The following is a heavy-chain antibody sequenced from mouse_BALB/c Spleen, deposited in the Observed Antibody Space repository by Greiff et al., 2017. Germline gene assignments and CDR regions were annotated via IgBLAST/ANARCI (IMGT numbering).Heavy chain of an antibody. CDR3: ARHRGYDYAYYYAMDY. D-gene: IGHD2-4*01. CDR1: GFTFSSYT. CDR2: ISNGGGST. J-gene: IGHJ4*01. Sequence: EVKLVESGGGLVQPGGSLKLSCAASGFTFSSYTMSWVRQTPEKRLEWVAYISNGGGSTYYPDTVKGRFTISRDNAKNTLYLQMSSLKSEDTAMYYCARHRGYDYAYYYAMDYWGQGTSVTVSS. V-gene: IGHV5-12-2*01.